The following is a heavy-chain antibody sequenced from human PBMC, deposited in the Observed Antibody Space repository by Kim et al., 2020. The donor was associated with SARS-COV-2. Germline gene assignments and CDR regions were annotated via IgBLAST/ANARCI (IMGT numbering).Heavy chain of an antibody. Sequence: GESLKISCKGSGYSFTSYWIGWVRQMPGKGLEWMGIIYPGDSDTRYSPSFQGQVTISADKSISTAYLQWSSLKASDTAMNYCARLSVYYGSGSYPIETYYYNGMDVWGQGTTVTVSS. V-gene: IGHV5-51*01. D-gene: IGHD3-10*01. CDR3: ARLSVYYGSGSYPIETYYYNGMDV. CDR2: IYPGDSDT. CDR1: GYSFTSYW. J-gene: IGHJ6*02.